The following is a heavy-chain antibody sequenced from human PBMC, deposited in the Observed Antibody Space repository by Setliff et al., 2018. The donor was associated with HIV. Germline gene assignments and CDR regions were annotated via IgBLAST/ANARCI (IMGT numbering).Heavy chain of an antibody. CDR2: INCYSGDS. CDR3: ARATYSGSPNPPRDY. CDR1: GYSFSKYG. D-gene: IGHD1-26*01. Sequence: ASVKVSCKASGYSFSKYGISWVRQAPGQGLEGVGWINCYSGDSKFPEKLQGRITMTADTSTSTAYMELRNLTSDDTAMYYCARATYSGSPNPPRDYWGQGTLVTVSS. J-gene: IGHJ4*02. V-gene: IGHV1-18*01.